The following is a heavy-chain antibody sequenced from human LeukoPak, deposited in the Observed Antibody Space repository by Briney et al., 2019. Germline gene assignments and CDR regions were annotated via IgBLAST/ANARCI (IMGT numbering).Heavy chain of an antibody. CDR3: AGILSDFWSGYYIY. V-gene: IGHV4-31*03. CDR1: GGSISSGGYF. Sequence: ASETLSLTCTVSGGSISSGGYFWSWIRQHPGKGLEWIGYIYYSGSTYYNPSLKSRLTISVDTSKNQFSLKLSSVTAADTAVYYCAGILSDFWSGYYIYWGQGTLVTVSS. D-gene: IGHD3-3*01. J-gene: IGHJ4*02. CDR2: IYYSGST.